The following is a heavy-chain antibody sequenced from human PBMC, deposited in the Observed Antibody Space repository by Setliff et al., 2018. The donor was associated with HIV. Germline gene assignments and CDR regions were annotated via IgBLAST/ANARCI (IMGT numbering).Heavy chain of an antibody. CDR2: IYTSGTT. CDR1: GGSISSYY. CDR3: ARVSSSYYFLGAFDS. V-gene: IGHV4-4*07. Sequence: PSETLSLTCTVFGGSISSYYWSWIRQPAGKGLEWIGRIYTSGTTNYNPSLKSRVTMSVDTSKNQFSLKLSSMTAADTAVYFCARVSSSYYFLGAFDSWGQGTLVTVSS. J-gene: IGHJ4*02. D-gene: IGHD2-15*01.